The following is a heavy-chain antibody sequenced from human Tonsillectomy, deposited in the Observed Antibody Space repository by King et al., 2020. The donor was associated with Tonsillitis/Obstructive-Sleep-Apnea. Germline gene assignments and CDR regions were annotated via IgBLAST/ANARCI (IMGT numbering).Heavy chain of an antibody. CDR1: GFTFSSYW. J-gene: IGHJ4*02. CDR3: AREGGHGMGFDY. D-gene: IGHD3-16*01. CDR2: IKQAGSEK. V-gene: IGHV3-7*01. Sequence: VQLVESGGGLVQSGGSLRLSCAAPGFTFSSYWMSWVRQAPGKGLEWVANIKQAGSEKHYVDSVKGRFTISRDNAENSLYLQLNSLRAEDTAVYYCAREGGHGMGFDYWGQGTLVTVSS.